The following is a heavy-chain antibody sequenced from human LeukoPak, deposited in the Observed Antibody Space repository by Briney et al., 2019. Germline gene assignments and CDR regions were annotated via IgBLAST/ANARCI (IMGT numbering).Heavy chain of an antibody. J-gene: IGHJ4*02. D-gene: IGHD3-3*01. Sequence: GGSLRLSCAASGFSFSSYWMSWVRQAPGKGLEWVANINPDGSNMLYVDSVKGRFTISRDNAKNSLYLQMNNLRAEDSAVYFCVSGFLQWLYWGQGTLVTVSS. CDR2: INPDGSNM. CDR3: VSGFLQWLY. V-gene: IGHV3-7*01. CDR1: GFSFSSYW.